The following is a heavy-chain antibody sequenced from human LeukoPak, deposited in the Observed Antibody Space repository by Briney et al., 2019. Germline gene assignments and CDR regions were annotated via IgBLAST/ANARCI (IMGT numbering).Heavy chain of an antibody. CDR1: GYTFTNYN. Sequence: EASVTVSCKASGYTFTNYNINWVRQAPGQGLEWMGWISTYNGNTNYAQKFQVRVTMTTDTSTSTAYMELRSRRSEETAMYYCTRVNYSDKSGSYLPLFDYWGQGILVTVSP. CDR3: TRVNYSDKSGSYLPLFDY. V-gene: IGHV1-18*01. D-gene: IGHD3-22*01. CDR2: ISTYNGNT. J-gene: IGHJ4*02.